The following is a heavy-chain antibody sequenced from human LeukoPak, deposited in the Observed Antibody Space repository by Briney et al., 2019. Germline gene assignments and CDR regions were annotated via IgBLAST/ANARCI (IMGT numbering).Heavy chain of an antibody. Sequence: GGSLRLSCAASGFTFSRYAMSWVRQAPGKGLEWVSAISGSGGSTYYADSVKGRFTISRDNSKNTLYLQMNSLRAEDTAVYYCANRGYSSSWYYFDYWGQGTLVTVSS. CDR2: ISGSGGST. V-gene: IGHV3-23*01. CDR1: GFTFSRYA. D-gene: IGHD6-13*01. J-gene: IGHJ4*02. CDR3: ANRGYSSSWYYFDY.